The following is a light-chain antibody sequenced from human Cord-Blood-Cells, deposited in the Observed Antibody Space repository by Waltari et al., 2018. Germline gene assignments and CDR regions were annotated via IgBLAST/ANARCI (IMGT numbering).Light chain of an antibody. CDR3: HQRSNWPPIT. CDR2: DAS. Sequence: EIVLTQSPATLSLSPGERATLPCSASQSVSSYLAWYQQKPGQAPRLLIYDASNRATGIPARFSGSGSGTDFTLTISSLEPEDFAVYYCHQRSNWPPITFGQGTRLEIK. CDR1: QSVSSY. J-gene: IGKJ5*01. V-gene: IGKV3-11*01.